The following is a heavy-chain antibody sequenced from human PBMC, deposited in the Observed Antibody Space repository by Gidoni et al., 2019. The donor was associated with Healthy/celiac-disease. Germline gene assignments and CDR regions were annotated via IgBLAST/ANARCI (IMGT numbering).Heavy chain of an antibody. CDR2: ISSSGRTI. J-gene: IGHJ2*01. V-gene: IGHV3-11*01. Sequence: QVQLVESGGGLVKPGGSLRLSCAASGFTFSDYCMSWRRQDPGKGLEWVSYISSSGRTIYYADSVKGRFTISRDNAKNSLYLQMNSLRAEDTAVYYCAREHMTTVPTHGYFDLWGRGTLVTVSS. CDR1: GFTFSDYC. CDR3: AREHMTTVPTHGYFDL. D-gene: IGHD4-17*01.